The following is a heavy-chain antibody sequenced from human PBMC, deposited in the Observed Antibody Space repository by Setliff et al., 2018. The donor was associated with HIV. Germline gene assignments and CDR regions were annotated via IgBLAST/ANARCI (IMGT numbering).Heavy chain of an antibody. V-gene: IGHV4-30-4*02. Sequence: PSETLSLTCTVSGGSISSGDYYWSWIRQPPGKGLEWIGYIYYTGSTYYNPSLKSRVTVSVDTSKNQFSLKLGSVTAADTAVYYCARGKGTAMVDYYFDYWGQGTLVTVSS. J-gene: IGHJ4*02. CDR1: GGSISSGDYY. D-gene: IGHD5-18*01. CDR2: IYYTGST. CDR3: ARGKGTAMVDYYFDY.